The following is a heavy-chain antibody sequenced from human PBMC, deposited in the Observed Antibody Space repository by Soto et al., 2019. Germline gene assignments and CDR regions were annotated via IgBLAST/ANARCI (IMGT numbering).Heavy chain of an antibody. D-gene: IGHD5-12*01. CDR3: ARGKGWLTLDH. CDR1: GGTFSSYA. Sequence: QVQLVQSGAEMKKPGSSVKVSCKASGGTFSSYAISWVRQAPGQGLEWMGGIIPMFGTANYAQKFQGRVTSTANESTSTAYMYLSSLRSEDTAVYYCARGKGWLTLDHWGQGTLVTVSS. J-gene: IGHJ4*02. V-gene: IGHV1-69*12. CDR2: IIPMFGTA.